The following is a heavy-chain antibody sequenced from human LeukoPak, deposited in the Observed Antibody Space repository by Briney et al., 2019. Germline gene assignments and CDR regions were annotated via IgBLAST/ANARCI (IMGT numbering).Heavy chain of an antibody. Sequence: AGGSLRLSCAASGFAFSDFWMSWVRQAPGKGLEWVANIRQDGRERNYVNSVKGRFTISRDNGKKSVYLQMNSLRFEDTAVYYCTRDRGVIVVAATRPDYWGQGTLVTVSS. D-gene: IGHD2-15*01. CDR3: TRDRGVIVVAATRPDY. V-gene: IGHV3-7*01. CDR1: GFAFSDFW. CDR2: IRQDGRER. J-gene: IGHJ4*02.